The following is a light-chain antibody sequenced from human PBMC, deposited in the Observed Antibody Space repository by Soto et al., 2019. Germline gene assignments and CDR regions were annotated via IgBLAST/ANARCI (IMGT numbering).Light chain of an antibody. J-gene: IGKJ1*01. CDR2: KAY. Sequence: DIQMTQSPSTLSGSVGDRVTITCRASQTIISWLAWYQQKPGKAPKLLIYKAYTLKSGVPSRCSGSGSGTEFTLTISSLQPDDFATYYCQHYDSYSEAFGQGTKVEL. CDR3: QHYDSYSEA. V-gene: IGKV1-5*03. CDR1: QTIISW.